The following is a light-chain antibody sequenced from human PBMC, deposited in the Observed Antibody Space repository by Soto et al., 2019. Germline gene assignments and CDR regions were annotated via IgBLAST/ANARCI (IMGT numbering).Light chain of an antibody. J-gene: IGKJ3*01. V-gene: IGKV3-11*01. CDR3: QQRSNWPTFT. CDR1: QSVSGY. CDR2: DAS. Sequence: DILFTQSPATLSLSPGERATLSCRASQSVSGYLDGYQQKPGQAPRLLIYDASNRANGVPPSFSGSGSGTDFTLTISSLEPEDFAVYVCQQRSNWPTFTFGPGTKVDI.